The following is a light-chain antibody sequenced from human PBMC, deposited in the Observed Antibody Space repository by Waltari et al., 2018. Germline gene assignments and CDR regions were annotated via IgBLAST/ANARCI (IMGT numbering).Light chain of an antibody. J-gene: IGKJ3*01. CDR2: WAS. V-gene: IGKV4-1*01. Sequence: IVMTPSPDSLDVSLAERATHNSKSSESVLYRSNNKNYLAWYQQKPGQPPKVLIQWASTRESGVPDRFSGSGSGTDFTLTITRLQAEDVAIYYCQQYYKNPFTFGPGTKVEIK. CDR3: QQYYKNPFT. CDR1: ESVLYRSNNKNY.